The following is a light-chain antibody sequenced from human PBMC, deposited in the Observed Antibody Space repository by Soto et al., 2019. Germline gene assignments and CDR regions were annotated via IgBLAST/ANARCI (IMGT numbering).Light chain of an antibody. CDR2: GAS. CDR1: QSVSSSY. CDR3: QQRRT. Sequence: EIVLTQSPGTLSLSPGERATLSCRASQSVSSSYLAWYQQKPGQAPRLLIYGASSRATGIPDRFSGSGSGTDFTLTISRLEPEDLAVYYCQQRRTFGQGTKVDI. V-gene: IGKV3-20*01. J-gene: IGKJ1*01.